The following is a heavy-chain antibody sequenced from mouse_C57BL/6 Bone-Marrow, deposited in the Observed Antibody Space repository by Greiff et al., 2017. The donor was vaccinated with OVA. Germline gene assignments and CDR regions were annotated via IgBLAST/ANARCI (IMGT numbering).Heavy chain of an antibody. CDR1: GYTFTSYW. D-gene: IGHD4-1*01. CDR3: ASANWDWFAY. CDR2: IDPSDSYT. Sequence: QVQLQQPGAELVMPGASVKLSCKASGYTFTSYWMHWVKQRPGQGLEWIGEIDPSDSYTNYNQQFKGKSTLTVDKSSSTAYMQLSSLTSEDSAVYYCASANWDWFAYWGQGTLVTVSA. V-gene: IGHV1-69*01. J-gene: IGHJ3*01.